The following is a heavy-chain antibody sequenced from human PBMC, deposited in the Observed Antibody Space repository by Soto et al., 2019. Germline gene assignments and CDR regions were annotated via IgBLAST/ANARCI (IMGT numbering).Heavy chain of an antibody. CDR2: IWYDGSNK. V-gene: IGHV3-33*01. J-gene: IGHJ3*02. D-gene: IGHD4-17*01. Sequence: QVQLVESGGGVVQPGRSLRLSCAASGFTFSSYGMHWVRQAPGKGLEWVAVIWYDGSNKYYADSVKGRFTISRDNSKNTLDRQMNSLRAEDTAVYYCARVNPATVTTSTSDDDAFDNWGQGTMVPVSS. CDR3: ARVNPATVTTSTSDDDAFDN. CDR1: GFTFSSYG.